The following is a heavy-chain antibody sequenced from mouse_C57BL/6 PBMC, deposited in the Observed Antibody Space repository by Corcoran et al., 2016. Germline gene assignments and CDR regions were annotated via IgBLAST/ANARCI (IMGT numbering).Heavy chain of an antibody. D-gene: IGHD3-2*02. CDR2: IYTDTGEP. J-gene: IGHJ2*01. Sequence: QIQLVQSGPELKKPGETVKISCKASGYTFTEYQMHWVKQAPGKGFKWMGMIYTDTGEPPYAEEFKGRFAFSLETSASTAYLQINNLKNEDTATYVWDSSGHGIFFDYWGQGTTLTVSS. CDR3: DSSGHGIFFDY. V-gene: IGHV9-1*01. CDR1: GYTFTEYQ.